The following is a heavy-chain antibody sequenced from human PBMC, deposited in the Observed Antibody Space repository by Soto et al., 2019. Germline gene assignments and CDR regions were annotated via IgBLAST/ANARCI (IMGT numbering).Heavy chain of an antibody. J-gene: IGHJ4*02. CDR3: TTDGRSDF. Sequence: GGSLRLSCVASGLTFSKVWMSWVRQAPGKGLELLGRITSQTDGETTDYAAPVKDRFTISRDDSKNTLYLQMNSLKIEDTAVYYCTTDGRSDFWGQGTLVTVSS. V-gene: IGHV3-15*01. CDR1: GLTFSKVW. CDR2: ITSQTDGETT.